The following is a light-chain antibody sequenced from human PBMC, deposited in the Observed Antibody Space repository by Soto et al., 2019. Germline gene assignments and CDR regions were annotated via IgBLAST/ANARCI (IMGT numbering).Light chain of an antibody. CDR3: QQYGSSPLT. J-gene: IGKJ4*01. V-gene: IGKV3-20*01. Sequence: ELVLMQSLGTRSLSTGDSSTLYCRASQSVSGSYLAWYQQKPGQAPRVLIYGASSRATGIPDRFSGSGSGTDFTLTISRLEPEDFAVYYCQQYGSSPLTFGGGTKVDIK. CDR2: GAS. CDR1: QSVSGSY.